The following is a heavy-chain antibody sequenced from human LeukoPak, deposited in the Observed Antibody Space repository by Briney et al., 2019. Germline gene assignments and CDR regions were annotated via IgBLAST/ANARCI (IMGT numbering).Heavy chain of an antibody. Sequence: GGSLRLSCAASGFTFSSYAMSWVRQAPGKGLEWVPAISRSGGSTYYADSVKGRFTISRDNSKNTLYVQMNSVRAEDTAGYYCAKVGDGHCSSTSCYGWFDPWGQGTLVTVSS. CDR1: GFTFSSYA. CDR3: AKVGDGHCSSTSCYGWFDP. CDR2: ISRSGGST. J-gene: IGHJ5*02. V-gene: IGHV3-23*01. D-gene: IGHD2-2*01.